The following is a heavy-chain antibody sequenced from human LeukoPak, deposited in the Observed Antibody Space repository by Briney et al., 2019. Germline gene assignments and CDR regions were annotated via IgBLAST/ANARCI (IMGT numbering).Heavy chain of an antibody. CDR1: GGSISNYY. J-gene: IGHJ4*02. D-gene: IGHD3-3*01. Sequence: SETLSLTCTVSGGSISNYYWSWIRQPPGKGLEWIGYIYYSGSTNYNPSLKSRVTISVDTSKNQFSLKLSSVTAADTAVYYCARSEYYDFWSGYYVWDYWGQGTLVTVSS. CDR2: IYYSGST. V-gene: IGHV4-59*01. CDR3: ARSEYYDFWSGYYVWDY.